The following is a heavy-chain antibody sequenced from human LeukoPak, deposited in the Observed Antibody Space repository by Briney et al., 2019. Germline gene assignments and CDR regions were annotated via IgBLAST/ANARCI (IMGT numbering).Heavy chain of an antibody. CDR1: GFTFSSYA. Sequence: GGSLRLSCAASGFTFSSYAMSWVRQAPGKGLEWVSAISGSGGSTYYADSVKGRFTISRDNSKNTLYLQMNSLRAEDTAVYYCARDRSSGWSFNWFDPWGQRTLVTVSS. V-gene: IGHV3-23*01. CDR3: ARDRSSGWSFNWFDP. CDR2: ISGSGGST. D-gene: IGHD6-19*01. J-gene: IGHJ5*02.